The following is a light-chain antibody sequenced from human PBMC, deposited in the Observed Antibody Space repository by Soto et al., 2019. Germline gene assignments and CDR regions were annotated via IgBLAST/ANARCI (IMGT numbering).Light chain of an antibody. CDR1: QTVLYSSNNKNY. J-gene: IGKJ1*01. CDR2: WAS. V-gene: IGKV4-1*01. Sequence: DIVMTQSPDSLAVSLGERATINCKSSQTVLYSSNNKNYLAWYQQKPGQPPKLLIYWASTRESGVPDRFSGSGSETDFTLTISSLHAEDVAVYYCHQYYSTPRTLGRATKVDIK. CDR3: HQYYSTPRT.